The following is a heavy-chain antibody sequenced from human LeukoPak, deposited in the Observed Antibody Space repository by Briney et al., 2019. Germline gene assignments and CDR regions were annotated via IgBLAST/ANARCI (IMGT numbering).Heavy chain of an antibody. V-gene: IGHV3-7*02. D-gene: IGHD6-6*01. Sequence: GGSLRLSCAASGFTFSDYWMSWVRQAPGKGLEWVANINEDGSEKYYVNSVKGRFTISRDNAKNSLYLQMNSLRAEDTAVYYCARARTGETPYDASAVWGQGTMVTVSS. J-gene: IGHJ3*01. CDR2: INEDGSEK. CDR1: GFTFSDYW. CDR3: ARARTGETPYDASAV.